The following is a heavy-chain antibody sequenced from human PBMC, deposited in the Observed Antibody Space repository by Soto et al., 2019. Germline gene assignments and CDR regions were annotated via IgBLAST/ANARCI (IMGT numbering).Heavy chain of an antibody. CDR3: ARLAAPYSSSWYDTYYYYYGMDV. J-gene: IGHJ6*02. D-gene: IGHD6-13*01. Sequence: LRLSCAASGFTFSSYGMHWVRQAPGKGLEWVAVIWYDGSNKYYADSVKGRFTISRDNSKNTLYLQMNSLRAEDTAVYYCARLAAPYSSSWYDTYYYYYGMDVWGQGTTVTVSS. CDR1: GFTFSSYG. V-gene: IGHV3-33*01. CDR2: IWYDGSNK.